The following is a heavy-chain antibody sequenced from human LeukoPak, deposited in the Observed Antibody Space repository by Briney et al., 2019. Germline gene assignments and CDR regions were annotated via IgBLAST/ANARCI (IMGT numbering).Heavy chain of an antibody. V-gene: IGHV1-69*04. Sequence: GSSVKVSCKASGGTFSSYAISWVRQAPGQGLEWMGRIIPILDIANYAQKFQGRVTITADKSTSTAYMELSSLRSEDTAVYYCARDANSSGYYDYYYYGMDVWGQGTTVTVSS. CDR3: ARDANSSGYYDYYYYGMDV. J-gene: IGHJ6*02. D-gene: IGHD3-22*01. CDR1: GGTFSSYA. CDR2: IIPILDIA.